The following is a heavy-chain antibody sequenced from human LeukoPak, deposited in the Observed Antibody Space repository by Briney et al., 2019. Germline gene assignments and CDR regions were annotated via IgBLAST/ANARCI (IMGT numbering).Heavy chain of an antibody. CDR1: GYTFTGYY. D-gene: IGHD6-19*01. CDR2: INPNSGGT. Sequence: ASVKVSCKASGYTFTGYYIHWVRQAPGQGLEWMGWINPNSGGTNYAQKFQGRVTMTRDTSISTAYMELSRLRSDDTAVYYCARVRSDYSSGWFLDHDAFDIWGQGTMVTVSS. V-gene: IGHV1-2*02. CDR3: ARVRSDYSSGWFLDHDAFDI. J-gene: IGHJ3*02.